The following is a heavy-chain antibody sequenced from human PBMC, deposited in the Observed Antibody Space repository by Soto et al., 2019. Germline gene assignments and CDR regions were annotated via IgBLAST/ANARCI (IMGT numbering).Heavy chain of an antibody. V-gene: IGHV2-5*02. CDR2: IYWDNDK. D-gene: IGHD3-10*01. CDR3: ARSLWFGELH. J-gene: IGHJ4*02. Sequence: QITLKESGPTLVKPTQTLTLTCSFSGFSLSTTGVGVGWIRQSPGKALEWLAIIYWDNDKRYSPSLKSRVTITKDTSKNQVVLTVTNMDPVDTGTYYCARSLWFGELHWGKGALVIVSS. CDR1: GFSLSTTGVG.